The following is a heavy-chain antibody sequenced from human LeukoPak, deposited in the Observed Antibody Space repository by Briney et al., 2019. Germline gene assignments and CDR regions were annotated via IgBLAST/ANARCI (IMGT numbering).Heavy chain of an antibody. Sequence: AGGSLRLSCAASGFTLDDYGMSWVRQAPGKGLEWVSGINWNGGSTGYADSVKGRFTIPRDNAKNSLYLQMNSLRAEDTALYYCARGMVVPAASPGSYYYYYMDVWGKGTTVTVSS. D-gene: IGHD2-2*01. V-gene: IGHV3-20*04. CDR1: GFTLDDYG. J-gene: IGHJ6*03. CDR2: INWNGGST. CDR3: ARGMVVPAASPGSYYYYYMDV.